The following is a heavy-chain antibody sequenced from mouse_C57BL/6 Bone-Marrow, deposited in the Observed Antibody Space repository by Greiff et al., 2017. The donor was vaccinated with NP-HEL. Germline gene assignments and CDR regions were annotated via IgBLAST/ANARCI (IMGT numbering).Heavy chain of an antibody. CDR1: GFTFSIYG. Sequence: EVQVVESGGDLVTPGGSLILSCAASGFTFSIYGMSWFRQTPVKRLEWVATISSGGIYTYYSDSLKGRFSISRDNAKNTLYLQMSSLKSEDTAMYYCARHRNLLWYPEGYWGQGTTRTGSS. J-gene: IGHJ2*01. CDR2: ISSGGIYT. V-gene: IGHV5-6*01. CDR3: ARHRNLLWYPEGY. D-gene: IGHD2-1*01.